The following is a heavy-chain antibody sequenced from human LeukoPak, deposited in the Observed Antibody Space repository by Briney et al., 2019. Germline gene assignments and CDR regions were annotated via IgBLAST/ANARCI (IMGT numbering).Heavy chain of an antibody. Sequence: PGGSLRLSCAASGFSFSTYAMSWVRLVPGKGLEWVSGISTDGRTFYADSVKGRFTTSKDNSKSTLYLQMNSLRAEDTAVYYCARGGRGFDPWGQGTLVTVSS. V-gene: IGHV3-23*01. J-gene: IGHJ5*02. CDR3: ARGGRGFDP. CDR1: GFSFSTYA. CDR2: ISTDGRT.